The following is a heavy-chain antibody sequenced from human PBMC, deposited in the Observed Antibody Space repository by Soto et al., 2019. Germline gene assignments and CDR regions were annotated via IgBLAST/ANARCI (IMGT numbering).Heavy chain of an antibody. CDR3: ARVGSSGWSPDY. CDR2: IFYSGSTTY. Sequence: LSLTCTVSGGSISGHYWIWIRQPPGEGMEWIGYIFYSGSTTYNNNPSLKSRVSISVDTSKNQFYLRLSSVTAADTAVYYCARVGSSGWSPDYWGQGTLVTVSS. J-gene: IGHJ4*02. CDR1: GGSISGHY. D-gene: IGHD6-19*01. V-gene: IGHV4-59*11.